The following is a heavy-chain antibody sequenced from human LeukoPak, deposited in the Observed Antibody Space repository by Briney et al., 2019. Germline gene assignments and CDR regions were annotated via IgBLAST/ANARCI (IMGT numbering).Heavy chain of an antibody. CDR2: IYPGDSDT. Sequence: GASLKISCKGSGSSFTSYWIGWVRQLPGKGLEWMGIIYPGDSDTRYSPSFQGQVTISADKSISTAYLQWSSLKASDTAMYYCARHSVEVWADYWGQGTLVTVSS. CDR1: GSSFTSYW. CDR3: ARHSVEVWADY. J-gene: IGHJ4*02. V-gene: IGHV5-51*01. D-gene: IGHD5-24*01.